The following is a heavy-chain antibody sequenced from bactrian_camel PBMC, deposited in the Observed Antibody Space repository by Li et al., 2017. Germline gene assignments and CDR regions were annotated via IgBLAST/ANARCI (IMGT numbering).Heavy chain of an antibody. CDR1: GALYASFC. J-gene: IGHJ4*01. D-gene: IGHD2*01. CDR2: IDSAGST. Sequence: VQLVESGGGSVQAGGSLSLFCKASGALYASFCMAWFRQFPGKEREVVAAIDSAGSTSYADSVKGRFTISRDNAMYTLYLQLNGLKTEDTAMYYCAHGDSSSGNNYWGHGTQVTVS. V-gene: IGHV3S55*01. CDR3: AHGDSSSGNNY.